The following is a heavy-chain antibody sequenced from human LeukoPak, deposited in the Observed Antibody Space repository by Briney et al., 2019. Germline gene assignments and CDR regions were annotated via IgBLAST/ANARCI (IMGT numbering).Heavy chain of an antibody. J-gene: IGHJ4*02. CDR3: ARRSGSSWSSFDY. CDR2: ISGFGGST. Sequence: GGSLRLSCVASGFPFSSYGMHWVRQAPGKGLEWVSGISGFGGSTYYAPSVKGRLTISRDNFGNMLYLHLDSLRVEDTAIYYCARRSGSSWSSFDYWGQGALVTVSS. V-gene: IGHV3-23*01. CDR1: GFPFSSYG. D-gene: IGHD6-13*01.